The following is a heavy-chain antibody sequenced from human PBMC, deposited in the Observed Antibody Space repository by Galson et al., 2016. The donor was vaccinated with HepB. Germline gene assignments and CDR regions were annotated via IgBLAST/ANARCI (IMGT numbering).Heavy chain of an antibody. CDR2: IGHRGTT. V-gene: IGHV4-38-2*01. D-gene: IGHD4-17*01. CDR3: ARSYGAWTDLY. J-gene: IGHJ4*02. CDR1: GSFINNGFS. Sequence: SETLSLTCAVSGSFINNGFSWGSIRQTPGRGRAWSGSIGHRGTTQYNPSLQSRVTKTVDTSKNQFSLKLTSMTAADTAVSFSARSYGAWTDLYWGQGSLVTVSS.